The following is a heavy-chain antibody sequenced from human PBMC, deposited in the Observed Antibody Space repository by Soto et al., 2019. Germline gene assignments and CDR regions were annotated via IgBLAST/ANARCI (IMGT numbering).Heavy chain of an antibody. CDR3: ARYGLRGVVDV. CDR2: INAGNGNT. Sequence: ASVKVSCKASGYTFTSYSMHWVLQAPGQRLEWMGWINAGNGNTKYSQKFQGRVTITRDTSASTAYMELSSLRSEDTAVYYCARYGLRGVVDVWGQGTTVTVSS. D-gene: IGHD3-10*01. CDR1: GYTFTSYS. J-gene: IGHJ6*02. V-gene: IGHV1-3*01.